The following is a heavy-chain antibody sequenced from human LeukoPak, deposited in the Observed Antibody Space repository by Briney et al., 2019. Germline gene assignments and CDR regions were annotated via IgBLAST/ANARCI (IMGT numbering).Heavy chain of an antibody. D-gene: IGHD1-26*01. CDR1: GFTFSRYW. Sequence: PGGSLRLSCAASGFTFSRYWMSWVRQAPGKGLEGVANIKQDGSEKYYVDSVKGRFTISRDNAKNSLYLQMNSLRAEDTAVYYCARVVGATLPDYWGQGTLVTVSS. J-gene: IGHJ4*02. CDR3: ARVVGATLPDY. CDR2: IKQDGSEK. V-gene: IGHV3-7*04.